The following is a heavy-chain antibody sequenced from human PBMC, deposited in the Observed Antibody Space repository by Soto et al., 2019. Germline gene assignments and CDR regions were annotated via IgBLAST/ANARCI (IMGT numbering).Heavy chain of an antibody. V-gene: IGHV3-21*01. CDR2: ISSSSSYI. Sequence: PGGSLRLSCAASGFTFSSYSMNWVRQAPGKGLEWVPFISSSSSYIYYADSVKGRFTISRDNAENSLYLQMNSLRAEDTAVYYCARDFRYADEELCDYWGQGTLVTVSS. CDR3: ARDFRYADEELCDY. CDR1: GFTFSSYS. J-gene: IGHJ4*02. D-gene: IGHD1-1*01.